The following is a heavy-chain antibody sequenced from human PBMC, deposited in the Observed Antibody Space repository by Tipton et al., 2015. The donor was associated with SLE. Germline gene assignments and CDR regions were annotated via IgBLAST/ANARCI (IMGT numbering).Heavy chain of an antibody. CDR1: GRSFIGSY. CDR2: TTHSGKT. Sequence: TLSLTCAVYGRSFIGSYWTWIRRPPGKGLEWIGETTHSGKTNYNPSLKSRVTISADTSKNQFSLKLTSVTVADTAVYYCTRGGRGDGANPFDPWGQGTLVTVSS. CDR3: TRGGRGDGANPFDP. D-gene: IGHD4/OR15-4a*01. V-gene: IGHV4-34*01. J-gene: IGHJ5*02.